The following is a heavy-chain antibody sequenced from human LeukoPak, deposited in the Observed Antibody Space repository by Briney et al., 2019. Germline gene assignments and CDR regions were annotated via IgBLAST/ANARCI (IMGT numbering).Heavy chain of an antibody. CDR1: GFTFSSYG. CDR3: AKEASRQVVPAERDAFDM. CDR2: ISYDGSNK. Sequence: GGSLRLSCAASGFTFSSYGMHWVRQAPGEGLEWVAVISYDGSNKYYADSVKGRFTISRDNSKNTLYLQMNSLRAEDTAVYYCAKEASRQVVPAERDAFDMWGQGTMVTVSS. V-gene: IGHV3-30*18. J-gene: IGHJ3*02. D-gene: IGHD2-2*01.